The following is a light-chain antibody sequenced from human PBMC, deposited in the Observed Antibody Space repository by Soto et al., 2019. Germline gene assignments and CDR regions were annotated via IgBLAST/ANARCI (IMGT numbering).Light chain of an antibody. CDR2: AAS. J-gene: IGKJ1*01. CDR1: QSISSY. CDR3: QQRYSTPTWT. Sequence: DIQMTQSPSSLSASVGDRVTITCRASQSISSYLNWYQQKPGKAPKLLIYAASSLQSGVPSTFSGSGSGTDFTLTTSSLQPEDFATYYCQQRYSTPTWTFGQGTKVDIK. V-gene: IGKV1-39*01.